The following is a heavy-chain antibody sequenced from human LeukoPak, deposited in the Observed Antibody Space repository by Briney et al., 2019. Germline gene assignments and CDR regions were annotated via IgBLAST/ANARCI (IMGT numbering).Heavy chain of an antibody. CDR2: INHSGST. CDR1: GGSFSGYY. D-gene: IGHD6-13*01. J-gene: IGHJ5*02. V-gene: IGHV4-34*01. Sequence: SETLSLTCAVYGGSFSGYYWSWIRQPPGKGLEWIGEINHSGSTNYNPSLKSRGTISVDTSKNQFSLKLSSVTAADTAVYYCARAVVRAAAGTGWFDPWGQGTLVTVSS. CDR3: ARAVVRAAAGTGWFDP.